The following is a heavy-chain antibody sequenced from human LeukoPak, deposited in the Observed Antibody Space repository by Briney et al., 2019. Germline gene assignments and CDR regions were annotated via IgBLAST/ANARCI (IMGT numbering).Heavy chain of an antibody. J-gene: IGHJ4*02. CDR1: IASRFTFSTSS. V-gene: IGHV3-21*01. CDR3: ARGSLVHYYGSGSYRIRAGFDY. D-gene: IGHD3-10*01. Sequence: GGSLRLSCSASIASRFTFSTSSMSWVRQAPGKGLEWVSSITSSGSYVYYADSVEGRFTISRDNAKNSLYLQMNSLRAEDTAVYYCARGSLVHYYGSGSYRIRAGFDYWGQGTLVTVSS. CDR2: ITSSGSYV.